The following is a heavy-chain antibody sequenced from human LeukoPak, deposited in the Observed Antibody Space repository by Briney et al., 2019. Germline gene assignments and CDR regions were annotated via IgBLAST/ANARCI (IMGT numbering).Heavy chain of an antibody. D-gene: IGHD3-10*01. V-gene: IGHV4-34*01. CDR1: GGSFSGYY. CDR2: INHSGST. J-gene: IGHJ4*02. Sequence: SETLSLTCAVYGGSFSGYYWSWIRQPPGKGLEWIGEINHSGSTNYNPSLKSRVTISVDTSKNQFSLKLSSVTAADTAVYYCATMVRGVNPDYWGQGTLVTVSS. CDR3: ATMVRGVNPDY.